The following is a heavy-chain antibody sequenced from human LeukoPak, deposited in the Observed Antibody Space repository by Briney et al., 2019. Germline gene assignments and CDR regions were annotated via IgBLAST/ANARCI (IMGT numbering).Heavy chain of an antibody. CDR3: ERPASGWRYYYYYMDV. CDR2: ISSSSSYI. V-gene: IGHV3-21*01. J-gene: IGHJ6*03. Sequence: GGSLRLSCAASGFTFSSYSMNWVRQAPGKGLEWVSSISSSSSYIYYADSVKGRFTISRDNAKNSLYLQMNSLRAEDTAVYYCERPASGWRYYYYYMDVWGKGTTVTVSS. D-gene: IGHD6-19*01. CDR1: GFTFSSYS.